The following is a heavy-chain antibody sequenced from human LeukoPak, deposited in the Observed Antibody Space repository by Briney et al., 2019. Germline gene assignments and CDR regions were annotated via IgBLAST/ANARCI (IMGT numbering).Heavy chain of an antibody. D-gene: IGHD2-15*01. CDR2: IKQDGGEK. CDR3: AREICSRGCPNDAFDM. Sequence: GGSLRLSCAASGFTSGRYWMSWVRQAPGKGLEWVAKIKQDGGEKYYVDSVKGRFTISRDNAKNSLYLQMNSLRVEDTAVYYCAREICSRGCPNDAFDMWGQGTMVTVSS. J-gene: IGHJ3*02. CDR1: GFTSGRYW. V-gene: IGHV3-7*01.